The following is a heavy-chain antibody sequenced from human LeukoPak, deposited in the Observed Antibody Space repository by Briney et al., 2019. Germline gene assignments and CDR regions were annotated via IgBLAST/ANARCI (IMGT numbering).Heavy chain of an antibody. CDR3: ARQTGSGLFILP. Sequence: SETLSLTCTVSGVSISSSNSYWGWLRQPPGKGLEWIGSIYYSGNTYYNASLKSQVSISIDTSKNQFSLRLTSVTAADTAVYYCARQTGSGLFILPGGQGTLVTVSS. V-gene: IGHV4-39*01. CDR1: GVSISSSNSY. CDR2: IYYSGNT. J-gene: IGHJ4*02. D-gene: IGHD3/OR15-3a*01.